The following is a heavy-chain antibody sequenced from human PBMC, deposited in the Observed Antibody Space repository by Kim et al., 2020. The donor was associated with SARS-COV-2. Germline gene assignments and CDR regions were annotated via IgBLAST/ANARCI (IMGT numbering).Heavy chain of an antibody. V-gene: IGHV3-30*04. Sequence: GGSLRLSCAASGFTFSSYAMHWVRQAPGKGLEWVAVISYDGSNKYYADSVKGRFTISRDNSKNTLYLQMNSLRAEDTAVYYCARGEWQQLALDYWGQGTLVTVSS. CDR2: ISYDGSNK. CDR3: ARGEWQQLALDY. J-gene: IGHJ4*02. D-gene: IGHD6-13*01. CDR1: GFTFSSYA.